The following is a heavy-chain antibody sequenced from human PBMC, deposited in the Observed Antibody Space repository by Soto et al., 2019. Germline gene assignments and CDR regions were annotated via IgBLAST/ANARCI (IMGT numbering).Heavy chain of an antibody. V-gene: IGHV1-69*12. CDR2: IISIFGTP. Sequence: QVQLVQAGAEVKKPGSSVKVSCKASGGTFNSYVFNWVRQAPGQGLEWMGGIISIFGTPNYGQKFQGIVTITADESTSTGFMELSSLTSEDTAIYYCDRDLGSGYDQGDYWGQGTLVTVSS. D-gene: IGHD5-12*01. J-gene: IGHJ4*02. CDR1: GGTFNSYV. CDR3: DRDLGSGYDQGDY.